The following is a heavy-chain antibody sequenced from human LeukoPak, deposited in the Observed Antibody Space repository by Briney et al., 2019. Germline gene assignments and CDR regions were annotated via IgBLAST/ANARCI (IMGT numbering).Heavy chain of an antibody. V-gene: IGHV3-23*01. CDR1: GFMFSSYA. D-gene: IGHD6-13*01. J-gene: IGHJ4*02. CDR3: AKDLHSSTWSPPDY. Sequence: GGSLRLSCAASGFMFSSYAMGWVRQAPGKGLEWVSSISNSGASTYYAVSVKGRFTISRDNSKNTLSLQMNSLRVEDTAVYYCAKDLHSSTWSPPDYWGQGSLVTVSS. CDR2: ISNSGAST.